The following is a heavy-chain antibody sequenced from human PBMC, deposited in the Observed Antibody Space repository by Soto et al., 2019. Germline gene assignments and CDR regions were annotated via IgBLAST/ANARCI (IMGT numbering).Heavy chain of an antibody. V-gene: IGHV3-23*01. CDR2: ISGNSVTI. J-gene: IGHJ4*02. D-gene: IGHD1-1*01. CDR3: ATGLGNPSYFAY. Sequence: GSLRLSCAASGFTISSYSMSWVRQAPGKGLEWVSIISGNSVTIEYADSAKGRFTISRDNSKNMLYLQMGSLRAEDTAVYYCATGLGNPSYFAYWGQGTPVTVSS. CDR1: GFTISSYS.